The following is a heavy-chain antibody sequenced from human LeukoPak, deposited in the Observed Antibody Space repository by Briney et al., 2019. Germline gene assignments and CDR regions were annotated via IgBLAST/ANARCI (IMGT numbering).Heavy chain of an antibody. Sequence: GGSLRLSCAASGFTFSSYAMSWVRQAPGKGLEWVSSISSSSSYIYYADSVKGRFTISRDNAKNSLYLQMNSLRAEDTAVYYCARGGDYHYFDYWGQGTLVTVSS. CDR1: GFTFSSYA. V-gene: IGHV3-21*01. J-gene: IGHJ4*02. D-gene: IGHD4-17*01. CDR3: ARGGDYHYFDY. CDR2: ISSSSSYI.